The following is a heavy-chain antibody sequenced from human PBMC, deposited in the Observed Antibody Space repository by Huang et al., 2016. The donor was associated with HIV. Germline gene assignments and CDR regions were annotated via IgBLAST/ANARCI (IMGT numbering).Heavy chain of an antibody. CDR1: GFTFSAFS. CDR2: IRIDNGLT. Sequence: EVQLVESGGRLVRPGGSLRLACAASGFTFSAFSMNWLRQAPGKGLEWISYIRIDNGLTYYADYGKGRFTISRDTAKNALYLQMNSLRADDTALYFCARGKYDVLTGWDDTYYFDHWGQGTLVTVSS. D-gene: IGHD3-9*01. V-gene: IGHV3-48*01. CDR3: ARGKYDVLTGWDDTYYFDH. J-gene: IGHJ4*02.